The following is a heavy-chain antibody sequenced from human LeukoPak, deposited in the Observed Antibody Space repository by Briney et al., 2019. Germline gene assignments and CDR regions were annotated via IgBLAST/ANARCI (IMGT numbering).Heavy chain of an antibody. CDR1: GYTFTGHY. D-gene: IGHD3-22*01. V-gene: IGHV1-2*02. Sequence: GASVRVSCKASGYTFTGHYVHWVRQARGQGLEWMAWINPNNGATNYAQRFQGRVSVTRDTSITTVYMDLSSLTSDDTAVYFCARNTADYESSGYYPFDVWGRGTTVTVSS. CDR3: ARNTADYESSGYYPFDV. CDR2: INPNNGAT. J-gene: IGHJ3*01.